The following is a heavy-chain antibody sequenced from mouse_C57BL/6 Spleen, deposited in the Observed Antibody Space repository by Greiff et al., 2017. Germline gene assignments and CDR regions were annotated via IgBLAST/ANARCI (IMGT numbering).Heavy chain of an antibody. CDR1: GFTFSDYY. V-gene: IGHV5-16*01. CDR3: ARDLWDSLDY. CDR2: INYDGSST. J-gene: IGHJ2*01. Sequence: EVKVVESEGGLVQPGSSMKLSCTASGFTFSDYYMAWVRQVPEKGLEWVANINYDGSSTYYLDSLKSRFIISRDNAKNILYLQMSSLKSEDTATYYCARDLWDSLDYWGQGTTLTVSS. D-gene: IGHD3-3*01.